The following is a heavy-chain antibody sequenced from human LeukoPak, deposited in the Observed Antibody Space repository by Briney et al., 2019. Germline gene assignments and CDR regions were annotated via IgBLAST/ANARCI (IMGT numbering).Heavy chain of an antibody. D-gene: IGHD2-2*01. CDR3: ASGGYCSSTGCYPNWCDP. CDR1: GGSITSYY. V-gene: IGHV4-59*01. CDR2: ISYSGST. Sequence: SETLSLTCTVSGGSITSYYWSWIRQPPGKGLEWIGYISYSGSTNYNPSLKSRVTISLDTSKNQFSLKLCSVTAADTAVYYCASGGYCSSTGCYPNWCDPGGQGTLVTVSS. J-gene: IGHJ5*02.